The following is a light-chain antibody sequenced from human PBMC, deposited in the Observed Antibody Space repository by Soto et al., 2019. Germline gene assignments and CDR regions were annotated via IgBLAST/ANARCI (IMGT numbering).Light chain of an antibody. V-gene: IGKV3-15*01. Sequence: EIVMTQSPATLSVSPGERAILSCRASKSVSNNLAWYQQKPGQAPRLLIYAASTRTTGIPARFSGSGSGTDFTLSISSLQSEDFAIYYCQQYHNWPPLTFGGGTKVEVK. J-gene: IGKJ4*01. CDR3: QQYHNWPPLT. CDR2: AAS. CDR1: KSVSNN.